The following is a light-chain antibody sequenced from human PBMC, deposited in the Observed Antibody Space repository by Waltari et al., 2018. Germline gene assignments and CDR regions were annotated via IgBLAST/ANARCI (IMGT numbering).Light chain of an antibody. Sequence: QAVLTQPSSLSASPGASASLTCHLRRGINVGNYRIYWYQQKPGSPPQYHLRYKSDSDKQQGSGVPSRFSGSKDASANAGILLISGLQSEDEADYYCMIWHSSAVVFGGGTKLTVL. CDR1: RGINVGNYR. CDR3: MIWHSSAVV. CDR2: YKSDSDK. J-gene: IGLJ2*01. V-gene: IGLV5-45*03.